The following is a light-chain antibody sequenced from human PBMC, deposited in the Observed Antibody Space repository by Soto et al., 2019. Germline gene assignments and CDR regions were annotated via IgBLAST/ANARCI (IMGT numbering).Light chain of an antibody. J-gene: IGKJ4*01. Sequence: EIVLTQSPGTLSLSPGERATLSCRASQSVSSSYLTWYHQRPGQAPRLLIYDASNRATGIPARFSGSGSGTDFTLTISSLEPEDFAVYYCQQRSNWLTFGGGTKVDIK. CDR2: DAS. CDR1: QSVSSSY. CDR3: QQRSNWLT. V-gene: IGKV3D-20*02.